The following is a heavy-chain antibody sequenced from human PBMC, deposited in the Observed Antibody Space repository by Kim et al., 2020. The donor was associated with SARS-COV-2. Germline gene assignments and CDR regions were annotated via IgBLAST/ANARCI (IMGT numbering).Heavy chain of an antibody. CDR2: IWYDGSNK. V-gene: IGHV3-33*01. J-gene: IGHJ5*02. D-gene: IGHD3-16*01. Sequence: GGSLRLSCAASGFTFSSYGMHWVRQAPGKGLEWVAVIWYDGSNKYYADSVKGRFTISRDNSKNTLYLQMNSLRAEDTAVYYCARDGGGAAPYNWFDPWGQGTLVTVSS. CDR1: GFTFSSYG. CDR3: ARDGGGAAPYNWFDP.